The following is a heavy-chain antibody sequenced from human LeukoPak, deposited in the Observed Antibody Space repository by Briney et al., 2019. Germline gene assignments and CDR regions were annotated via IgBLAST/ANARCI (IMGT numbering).Heavy chain of an antibody. J-gene: IGHJ4*02. D-gene: IGHD5-24*01. V-gene: IGHV1-69*04. CDR3: ARDGYNNYFDY. CDR1: GGTFSSYA. CDR2: IIPIFGIA. Sequence: GSSVKVSCKASGGTFSSYAISWVRQAPGQGLEWMGRIIPIFGIANYPQKFQGRVTITADKSTSTAYMELSSLRSEDTAVYYCARDGYNNYFDYWGQGTLVTVSS.